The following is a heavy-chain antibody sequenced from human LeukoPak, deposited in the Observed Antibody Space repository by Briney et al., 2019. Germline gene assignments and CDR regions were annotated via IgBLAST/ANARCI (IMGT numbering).Heavy chain of an antibody. J-gene: IGHJ4*02. CDR3: ARTGVGATSYFFDY. CDR1: GGTISSYY. Sequence: PSETLSLTCTVSGGTISSYYWSWIRQPPGKGLEWIGFIYYSGSANYNPSLRSRVTISVDTSKNQFSLKLTSVTAADTAVYYYARTGVGATSYFFDYWGQGTLVTVSS. CDR2: IYYSGSA. V-gene: IGHV4-59*01. D-gene: IGHD5-12*01.